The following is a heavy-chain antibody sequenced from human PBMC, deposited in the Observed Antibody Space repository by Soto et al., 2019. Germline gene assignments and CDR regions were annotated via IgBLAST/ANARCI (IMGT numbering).Heavy chain of an antibody. CDR2: IWYDGSNK. J-gene: IGHJ4*02. Sequence: GGSRRRSWAASGFTFSSYGMHWVRQAPGKGLEWVAVIWYDGSNKYYADSVKGRFTISRDNSKNTLYLQMNSLRAEDTAVYYCARGRIQLWLPPFDYWGQGTLVTVSS. D-gene: IGHD5-18*01. CDR3: ARGRIQLWLPPFDY. V-gene: IGHV3-33*01. CDR1: GFTFSSYG.